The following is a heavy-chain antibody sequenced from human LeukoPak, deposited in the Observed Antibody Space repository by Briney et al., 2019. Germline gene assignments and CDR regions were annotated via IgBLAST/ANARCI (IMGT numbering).Heavy chain of an antibody. D-gene: IGHD2-2*01. CDR2: INPNSGGT. CDR1: GYTFTGYY. J-gene: IGHJ5*02. CDR3: ARGGFVVVPAAMQEAWFDP. V-gene: IGHV1-2*04. Sequence: ASVKVSCKASGYTFTGYYMHWVRQAPGQGLEWMGWINPNSGGTNYAQKFQGWVTMTRDTSISTAYMELSRLRSDDTAVYYCARGGFVVVPAAMQEAWFDPWGQGTLVTVSS.